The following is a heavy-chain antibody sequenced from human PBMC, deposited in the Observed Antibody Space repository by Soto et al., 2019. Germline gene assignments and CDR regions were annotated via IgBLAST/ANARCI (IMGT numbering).Heavy chain of an antibody. CDR1: GYSLTSYW. D-gene: IGHD1-26*01. CDR2: IDPSDYDT. J-gene: IGHJ6*02. V-gene: IGHV5-10-1*01. Sequence: PGESLKISCTGSGYSLTSYWISWVRQMRGKGREWMGGIDPSDYDTNYNPSFEGHVTISADKSISTACLQWSSLKASDTAMYYCARRSGSYYHYYYYGMDVWGQGTTVTVSS. CDR3: ARRSGSYYHYYYYGMDV.